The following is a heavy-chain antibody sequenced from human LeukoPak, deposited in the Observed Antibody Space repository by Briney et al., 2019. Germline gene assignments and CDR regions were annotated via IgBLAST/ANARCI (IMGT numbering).Heavy chain of an antibody. J-gene: IGHJ4*02. D-gene: IGHD6-13*01. V-gene: IGHV7-4-1*02. CDR1: GYSFRSHG. CDR2: INTNTGNP. CDR3: ARDSRGYMDY. Sequence: GASVKVSSKASGYSFRSHGISWVRQAPGQGLERMGWINTNTGNPTYAQGFTRRFVFSLDTSVSTAYLQISSLKAEDTAVYYCARDSRGYMDYWGQGTLVTVSS.